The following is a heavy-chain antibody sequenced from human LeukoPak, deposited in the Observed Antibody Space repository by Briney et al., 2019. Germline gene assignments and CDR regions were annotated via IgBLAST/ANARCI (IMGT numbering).Heavy chain of an antibody. J-gene: IGHJ4*02. CDR3: ARAIPSAYGGADY. D-gene: IGHD2-21*01. CDR2: INPNSGGT. V-gene: IGHV1-2*02. Sequence: ASVKVSCKASGYTFTGYYMHWVRQAPGQGLEWMGWINPNSGGTNYAQKFQGRVTMTRDTSISTAYMELSRLRSDDTAVYYCARAIPSAYGGADYWGQGTLVTVSS. CDR1: GYTFTGYY.